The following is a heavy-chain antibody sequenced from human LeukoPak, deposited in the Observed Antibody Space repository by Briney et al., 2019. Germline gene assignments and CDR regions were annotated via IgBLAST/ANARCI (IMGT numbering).Heavy chain of an antibody. CDR2: VHYKGGT. J-gene: IGHJ4*02. CDR1: GGSIISYY. V-gene: IGHV4-59*01. D-gene: IGHD5-12*01. Sequence: PSETLSLTCTGSGGSIISYYWSWIRQPPGKGLEWIGYVHYKGGTSYNPSLESRVAISSDTSKNQSSLTLISVTAADTAVYSCARDMWIASDTGTPFDYWGQGALVTVSS. CDR3: ARDMWIASDTGTPFDY.